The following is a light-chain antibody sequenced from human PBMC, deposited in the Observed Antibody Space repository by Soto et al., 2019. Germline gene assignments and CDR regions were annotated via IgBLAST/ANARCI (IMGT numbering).Light chain of an antibody. CDR1: QSISSW. Sequence: DIRMTQSPSTLSASVGDRVTITCRASQSISSWLAWYQQKPGKAPKLLIYKASSLESGVPSRFSGSGSGTEFTLTITSLQPDDFATYYCQQYNSYPLTFGQGTRLEIK. J-gene: IGKJ5*01. CDR2: KAS. CDR3: QQYNSYPLT. V-gene: IGKV1-5*03.